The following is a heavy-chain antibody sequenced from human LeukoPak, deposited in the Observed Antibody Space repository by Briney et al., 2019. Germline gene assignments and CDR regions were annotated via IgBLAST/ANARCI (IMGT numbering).Heavy chain of an antibody. CDR1: GGSINSYY. D-gene: IGHD6-19*01. CDR2: MYYTGST. V-gene: IGHV4-59*12. Sequence: PSETLSLTYTVSGGSINSYYWSWIRQPPGKGLEWIGDMYYTGSTNYNPSLKSRVTISVDTSKNQFSLKLSSVTAADTAVYYCARARVEQWLAESPHYFDYWGQGTLVTVSS. J-gene: IGHJ4*02. CDR3: ARARVEQWLAESPHYFDY.